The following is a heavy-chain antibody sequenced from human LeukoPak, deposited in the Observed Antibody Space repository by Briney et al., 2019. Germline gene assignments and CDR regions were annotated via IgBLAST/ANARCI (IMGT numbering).Heavy chain of an antibody. Sequence: PGGSLRLSCAASGFSLSTFWMHWVRQAPGKGLVWVSRIDYDGSTTTYADSVKGRFTISRDNAKNTLYLQMNSLRAEDTAVYYCTHLGWLDPWGQGTLVTVSS. CDR3: THLGWLDP. CDR2: IDYDGSTT. V-gene: IGHV3-74*01. CDR1: GFSLSTFW. J-gene: IGHJ5*02.